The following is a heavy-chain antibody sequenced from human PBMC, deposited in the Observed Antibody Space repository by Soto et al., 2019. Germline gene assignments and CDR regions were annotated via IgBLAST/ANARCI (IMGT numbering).Heavy chain of an antibody. V-gene: IGHV1-2*04. CDR3: ARLGNSSSWYSYYYYGMDV. CDR2: INPNSGGT. D-gene: IGHD6-13*01. Sequence: ASVKVSCKASGYTFTGYYMHWVRQAPGQGLEWMGWINPNSGGTNYAQKFQGWVTMTRDTSISTAYMELSRLRSDDTAVYYCARLGNSSSWYSYYYYGMDVWGQGTTVTVSS. J-gene: IGHJ6*02. CDR1: GYTFTGYY.